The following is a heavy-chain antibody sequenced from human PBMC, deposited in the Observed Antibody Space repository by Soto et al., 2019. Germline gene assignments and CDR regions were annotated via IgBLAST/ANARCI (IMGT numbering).Heavy chain of an antibody. CDR2: ISGSGSNT. D-gene: IGHD3-22*01. J-gene: IGHJ4*02. CDR3: ARGPDYYDSSGYYYIEY. CDR1: GFTFSTYA. V-gene: IGHV3-23*01. Sequence: GGSLRLSCAASGFTFSTYAMSWVRQAPGKGLEWVSAISGSGSNTYYADSVKGRLTIYRDNDHKYIYLQMNRLRAEDTAVYYCARGPDYYDSSGYYYIEYWGQGTLVTVSA.